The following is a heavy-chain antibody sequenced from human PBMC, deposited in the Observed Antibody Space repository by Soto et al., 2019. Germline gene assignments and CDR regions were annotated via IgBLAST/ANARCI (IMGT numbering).Heavy chain of an antibody. CDR2: IYYSGST. V-gene: IGHV4-59*08. CDR1: GGSISSYY. J-gene: IGHJ3*02. CDR3: ARHRRLITMVRGVIIHDAFDI. Sequence: SETLSLTCTVSGGSISSYYWSWIRQPPGKGLEWIGYIYYSGSTNYNPSLKSRVTISVDTSKNQFSLKLSSVTAADTAVYYCARHRRLITMVRGVIIHDAFDIWGQGTMVTVSS. D-gene: IGHD3-10*01.